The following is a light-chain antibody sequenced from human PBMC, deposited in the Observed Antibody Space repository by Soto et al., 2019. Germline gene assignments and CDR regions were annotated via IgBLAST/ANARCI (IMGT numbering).Light chain of an antibody. J-gene: IGKJ1*01. CDR3: QQYDKYWT. CDR1: HLISSW. Sequence: EIHMTQSPSTLSASVVYSVTITFRAIHLISSWLAWYQQKPGKAPKLLIYKASRLERGVPSRFSGSESGTEFTLTITSLQADDFATYYCQQYDKYWTFGQGTKVDIK. V-gene: IGKV1-5*03. CDR2: KAS.